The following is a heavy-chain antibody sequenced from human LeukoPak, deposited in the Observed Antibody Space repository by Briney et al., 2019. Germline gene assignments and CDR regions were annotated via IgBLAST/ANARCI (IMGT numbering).Heavy chain of an antibody. D-gene: IGHD3-22*01. CDR1: GFSLRPLN. J-gene: IGHJ5*02. Sequence: GGSLRLSCAPWGFSLRPLNKNGVRQAPGKGLEWVSFISRDSTYKYYADSVKGRFTISRDDAHNTLYLQMNRLRAEDTAVYYCESTSSGDYARSESWGQGTLVTVSS. CDR3: ESTSSGDYARSES. CDR2: ISRDSTYK. V-gene: IGHV3-21*05.